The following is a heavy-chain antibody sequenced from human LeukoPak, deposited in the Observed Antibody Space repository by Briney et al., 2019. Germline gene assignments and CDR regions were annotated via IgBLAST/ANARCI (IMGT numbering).Heavy chain of an antibody. J-gene: IGHJ5*02. CDR1: GFTFSSYS. CDR2: ISSSSSTI. D-gene: IGHD3-10*01. V-gene: IGHV3-48*04. CDR3: ARDSDWFDP. Sequence: GGSLRLSCAASGFTFSSYSMSWVRQAPGKGLEWVSYISSSSSTIYYADSVKGRFTISRDNAKNSLYLQMNSLRAEDTAVYYCARDSDWFDPWGQGTLVTVSS.